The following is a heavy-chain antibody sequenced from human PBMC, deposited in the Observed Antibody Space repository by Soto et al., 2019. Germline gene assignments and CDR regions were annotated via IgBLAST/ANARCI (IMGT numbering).Heavy chain of an antibody. CDR2: ISAYNGNT. J-gene: IGHJ4*02. Sequence: QVQLVQSGAEVKKPGASVKVSCKASGFTFTSYGISWVRQAPGQGLEWMGWISAYNGNTNYAQKLQGRVTMTTDTSTSRAYMELGGLVSDDTVVYYRARDAGGSGELYYWVQGTLVTVSS. D-gene: IGHD3-16*01. CDR1: GFTFTSYG. V-gene: IGHV1-18*01. CDR3: ARDAGGSGELYY.